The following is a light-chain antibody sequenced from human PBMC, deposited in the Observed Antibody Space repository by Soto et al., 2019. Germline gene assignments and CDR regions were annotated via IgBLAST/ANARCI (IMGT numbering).Light chain of an antibody. J-gene: IGKJ2*01. CDR1: QSLFFSSNNRNF. CDR3: QQYYRNPLT. V-gene: IGKV4-1*01. Sequence: DIVMTQSPDSLAVSLGERSTINCKSSQSLFFSSNNRNFLAWYQQKPGQPPKLLFYWASTRESGVPDRFSGSGSGTDFTLTISSLQAGDVAVYYCQQYYRNPLTFGQGTKLEIK. CDR2: WAS.